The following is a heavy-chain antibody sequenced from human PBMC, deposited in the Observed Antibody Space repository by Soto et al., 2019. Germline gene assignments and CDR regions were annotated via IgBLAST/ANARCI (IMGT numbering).Heavy chain of an antibody. CDR3: TRTLFISARGVEPFDY. D-gene: IGHD2-21*01. J-gene: IGHJ4*02. CDR2: TSGNGGST. Sequence: VQLLESGGALVQPGGSLRLSCAASGFTFSDYAMTWVRQAPGKGLEWVSHTSGNGGSTYYADSVKGRFTISRDNSRDTMHLQMNSLRAEDTALYYCTRTLFISARGVEPFDYWGQGALVTVSS. V-gene: IGHV3-23*01. CDR1: GFTFSDYA.